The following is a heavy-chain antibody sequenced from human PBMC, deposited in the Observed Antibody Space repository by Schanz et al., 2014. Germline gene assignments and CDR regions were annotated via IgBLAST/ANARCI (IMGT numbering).Heavy chain of an antibody. Sequence: VQLVESGGGVVQPGRSLRLSCAASGFTFNNFNMNWVRQAPGKGLEWVSSISSSGSSIYYADSVKGRFTISRDNANNSLFLRMNSLRAEDTAVYYCVRDLGGDQTDYWGQGTLVTVSS. V-gene: IGHV3-21*06. CDR1: GFTFNNFN. D-gene: IGHD4-17*01. CDR2: ISSSGSSI. CDR3: VRDLGGDQTDY. J-gene: IGHJ4*02.